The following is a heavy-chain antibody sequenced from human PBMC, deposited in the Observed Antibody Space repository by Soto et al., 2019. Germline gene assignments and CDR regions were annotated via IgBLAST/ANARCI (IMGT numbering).Heavy chain of an antibody. D-gene: IGHD3-22*01. V-gene: IGHV3-48*02. CDR1: GLTFSTYS. CDR2: LSDTSSTI. Sequence: GGSLRLSCAASGLTFSTYSMNWVRQAPGKGLEWLLYLSDTSSTIFEADSVKGRFTISRDNDENSLYLQMDSLRDEDPAVYYCVRSSGYYYSPLDYLGQGTLVTVSS. CDR3: VRSSGYYYSPLDY. J-gene: IGHJ4*02.